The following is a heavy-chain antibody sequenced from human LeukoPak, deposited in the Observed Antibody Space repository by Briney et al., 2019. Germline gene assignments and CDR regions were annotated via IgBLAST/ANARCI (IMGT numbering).Heavy chain of an antibody. V-gene: IGHV1-69*13. D-gene: IGHD3-16*01. J-gene: IGHJ6*02. CDR3: ARVPRLGGPANGMDV. CDR1: GGTFSSYA. CDR2: IIPIFGTA. Sequence: ASVKVSCKASGGTFSSYAISWVRQAPGQGLEWMGGIIPIFGTANYAQKFQGRVTITADESTSTAYMELSSLRSGDTAVYYCARVPRLGGPANGMDVWGQGTTVTVSS.